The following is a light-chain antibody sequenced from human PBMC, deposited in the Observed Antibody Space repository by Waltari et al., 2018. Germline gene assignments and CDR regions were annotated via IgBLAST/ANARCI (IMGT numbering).Light chain of an antibody. J-gene: IGLJ2*01. Sequence: QSALTQPASVSGSPGQSITISCTGSSSVVGTYNLFSWYQQYPGNAPKLMIYEVTKRPSGVSNRFSGSKSGNTASLTISGLQAEDEADYYCCSYAGSTTFVVFGGGTNLAVL. CDR2: EVT. CDR3: CSYAGSTTFVV. CDR1: SSVVGTYNL. V-gene: IGLV2-23*02.